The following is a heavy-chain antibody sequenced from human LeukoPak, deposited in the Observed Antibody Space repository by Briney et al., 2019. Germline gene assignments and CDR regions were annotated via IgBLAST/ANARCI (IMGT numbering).Heavy chain of an antibody. J-gene: IGHJ6*03. CDR2: ISAYNGNT. Sequence: ASVKVSCKASGDTFANYGITWVRQAPGQGLEWMGWISAYNGNTNYAQKLQGRVTMTTDTSTSTAYMELRSLRSDDTAVYYCARGIPIQLWLPPYYYYYMDVWGKGTTVTVSS. CDR1: GDTFANYG. D-gene: IGHD5-18*01. CDR3: ARGIPIQLWLPPYYYYYMDV. V-gene: IGHV1-18*01.